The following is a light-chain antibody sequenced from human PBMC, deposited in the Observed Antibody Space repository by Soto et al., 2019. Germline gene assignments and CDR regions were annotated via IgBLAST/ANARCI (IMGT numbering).Light chain of an antibody. CDR3: QQYSHFST. Sequence: DIQLTQSPSTLSASVGDRVTISCRASQSISNSLAWYQQKPGIAPKLLIYEASRLESGVPSRFSGTGSGTEFTLTISSLQPDDFATYYCQQYSHFSTFGQGTKVDIK. J-gene: IGKJ1*01. CDR2: EAS. V-gene: IGKV1-5*03. CDR1: QSISNS.